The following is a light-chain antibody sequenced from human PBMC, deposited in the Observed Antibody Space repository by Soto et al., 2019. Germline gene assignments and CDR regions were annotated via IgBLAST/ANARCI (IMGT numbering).Light chain of an antibody. CDR2: EVS. J-gene: IGLJ2*01. CDR3: SSYTTSSTVI. V-gene: IGLV2-14*01. CDR1: SSDVGGYNY. Sequence: QSALTQPASVSGSPGQSITISCTGTSSDVGGYNYVSWYQQHPGKAPKLMIYEVSNRPSGVSYRFSGSKSGNTASLNISGLQAADEADYYCSSYTTSSTVIFGGGTKVTVL.